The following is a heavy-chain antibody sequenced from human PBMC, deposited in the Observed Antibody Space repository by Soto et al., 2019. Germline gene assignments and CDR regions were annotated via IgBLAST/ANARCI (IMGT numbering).Heavy chain of an antibody. CDR1: GCSFTSYW. J-gene: IGHJ6*02. V-gene: IGHV5-51*01. CDR2: ISPADSDT. CDR3: PRTAAAGKYYYGVDV. D-gene: IGHD6-13*01. Sequence: GESLKISWKGCGCSFTSYWIGWVRKMPVKGPESMWFISPADSDTRYSPSFQGQVTISADKSITTAYLQWSSLKASDTAIYYCPRTAAAGKYYYGVDVWGQGTTVTVSS.